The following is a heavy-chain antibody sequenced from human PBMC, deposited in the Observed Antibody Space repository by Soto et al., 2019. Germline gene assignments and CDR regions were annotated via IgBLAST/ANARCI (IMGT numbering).Heavy chain of an antibody. J-gene: IGHJ4*02. V-gene: IGHV3-48*03. D-gene: IGHD4-17*01. Sequence: EVQLVESGGGLVQPGGSLRLSCAASGFTFSSYEMNWVRQTPGKGLEWVSYISSSGSTIYYADSVKGRFTISRDNAKNSLYLQMNSLRAEDTAVYYCASYDYGFDYWGQGTLVTVSS. CDR1: GFTFSSYE. CDR2: ISSSGSTI. CDR3: ASYDYGFDY.